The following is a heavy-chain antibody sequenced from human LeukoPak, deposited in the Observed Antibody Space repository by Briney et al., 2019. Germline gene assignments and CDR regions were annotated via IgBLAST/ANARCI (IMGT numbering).Heavy chain of an antibody. CDR2: IYYSGST. Sequence: SQTLSLTCTVSGGSISSGGYYWSWIRQHPGKGLEWIGYIYYSGSTYYNPSLKSRVTISVDTSKNQFSLKLSSVTAADTAVYYCARGVVGYYDSSGYYRYDQFFDYWGQGTLVTVSS. D-gene: IGHD3-22*01. CDR1: GGSISSGGYY. CDR3: ARGVVGYYDSSGYYRYDQFFDY. V-gene: IGHV4-31*03. J-gene: IGHJ4*02.